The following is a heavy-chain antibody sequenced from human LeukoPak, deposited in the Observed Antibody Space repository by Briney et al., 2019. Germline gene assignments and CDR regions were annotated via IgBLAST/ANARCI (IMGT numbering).Heavy chain of an antibody. CDR3: AGVKYSSGWYEAPLDY. D-gene: IGHD6-19*01. CDR1: GYTFTSYA. CDR2: INAGNGNT. J-gene: IGHJ4*02. Sequence: ASVKVSCKASGYTFTSYAMHWVRQAPGQRLGWMGWINAGNGNTKYSQKFQGRVTITRDTSASTAYMELSSLRSEDTAVYYCAGVKYSSGWYEAPLDYWGQGTLVTVSS. V-gene: IGHV1-3*01.